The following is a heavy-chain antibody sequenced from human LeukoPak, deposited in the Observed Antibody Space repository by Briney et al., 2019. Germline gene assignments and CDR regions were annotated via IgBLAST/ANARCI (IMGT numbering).Heavy chain of an antibody. D-gene: IGHD3-10*01. CDR2: IYYSGST. V-gene: IGHV4-31*03. Sequence: PSETLSLTCTASGGSISSGGYYWSWIRQHPGKGLEWIGYIYYSGSTYYNPSLKSRVTISVDTSKNQFSLRLSSVTAADTAVYYCARSSGSYYTNWFDPWGQGTLVTVSS. CDR1: GGSISSGGYY. CDR3: ARSSGSYYTNWFDP. J-gene: IGHJ5*02.